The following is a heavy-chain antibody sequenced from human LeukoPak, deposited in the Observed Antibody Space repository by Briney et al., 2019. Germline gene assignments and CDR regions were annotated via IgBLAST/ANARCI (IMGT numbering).Heavy chain of an antibody. D-gene: IGHD1-26*01. CDR1: GYSISSGYY. CDR3: ARDEWGPDAFDI. J-gene: IGHJ3*02. Sequence: SETLSLTCTVSGYSISSGYYWGWIWQPPGKGLEWIGSIYHSGSTYYNPSLKSRVTISVDTSKNQFSLKLSSVTAADTAVYYCARDEWGPDAFDIWGQGTMVTVSS. CDR2: IYHSGST. V-gene: IGHV4-38-2*02.